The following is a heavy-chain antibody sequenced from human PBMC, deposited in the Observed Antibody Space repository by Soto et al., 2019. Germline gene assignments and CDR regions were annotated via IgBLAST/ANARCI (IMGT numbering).Heavy chain of an antibody. CDR2: ISDSGST. D-gene: IGHD5-12*01. Sequence: PSETLSLTCNVSGGSISNYYWNWIRQPPGKRLEWIGYISDSGSTKYNPSLMSRVTISVDTSQNQLSLKLSPVTAADTAIYYCARVQRYSGSYRWFDPWGQGTLVTVSS. J-gene: IGHJ5*02. CDR3: ARVQRYSGSYRWFDP. V-gene: IGHV4-59*12. CDR1: GGSISNYY.